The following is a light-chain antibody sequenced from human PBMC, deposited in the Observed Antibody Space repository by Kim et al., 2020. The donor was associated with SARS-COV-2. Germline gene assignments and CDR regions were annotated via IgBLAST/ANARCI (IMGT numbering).Light chain of an antibody. CDR2: DVS. J-gene: IGLJ2*01. CDR3: CSYAGSYPYVV. Sequence: QSALTQPRPVSGSPGQSVTISCTGTSSDVGGYNYVSWYQQHPGKAPKLMIYDVSKRPSGVPDRFSGSKSGNTASLTISGLQAEDEADYYCCSYAGSYPYVVFGGGTQLTVL. V-gene: IGLV2-11*01. CDR1: SSDVGGYNY.